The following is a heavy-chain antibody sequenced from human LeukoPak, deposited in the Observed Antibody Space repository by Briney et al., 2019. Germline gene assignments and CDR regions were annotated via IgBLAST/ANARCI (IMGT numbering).Heavy chain of an antibody. J-gene: IGHJ4*02. CDR2: ITSSSSYI. Sequence: GGSLRLSCAASGFTFTTYSMNWVRQAPGKGLEWVSSITSSSSYIYYADSVKGRFTISRDNAKNSLYLQMNSLRAEDTAVYYCARDPWGVDSSGYYYDYWGQGTLVTVSS. CDR1: GFTFTTYS. CDR3: ARDPWGVDSSGYYYDY. D-gene: IGHD3-22*01. V-gene: IGHV3-21*01.